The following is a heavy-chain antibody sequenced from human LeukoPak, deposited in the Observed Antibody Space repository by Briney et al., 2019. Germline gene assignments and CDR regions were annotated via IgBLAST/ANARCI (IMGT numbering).Heavy chain of an antibody. D-gene: IGHD2-15*01. CDR3: VIGVGWQPDY. CDR1: GDSDPGDY. Sequence: SETLFLTCTGFGDSDPGDYLNWVRQPPGTGLEWIGHIYKIGTTNYNPSLKSRLTISADTAKIQFSLKLRSVTSADTAVYYCVIGVGWQPDYWGQGALVTVSS. CDR2: IYKIGTT. V-gene: IGHV4-59*02. J-gene: IGHJ4*02.